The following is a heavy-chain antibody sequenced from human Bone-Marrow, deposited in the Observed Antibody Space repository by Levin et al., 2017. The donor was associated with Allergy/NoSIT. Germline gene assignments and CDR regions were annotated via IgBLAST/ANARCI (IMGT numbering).Heavy chain of an antibody. V-gene: IGHV4-38-2*02. CDR2: IYHSGTT. D-gene: IGHD3-3*01. CDR3: ARAEGAHDFWSGSFFY. Sequence: GSLRLSCTVSGSSLSYGYYWGWIRQPPGKGLEWIGCIYHSGTTYYAPSLKSRVTMSIDTPKNQVSLKLTSVTAADTAIYYCARAEGAHDFWSGSFFYWGQGILVSVSS. J-gene: IGHJ4*02. CDR1: GSSLSYGYY.